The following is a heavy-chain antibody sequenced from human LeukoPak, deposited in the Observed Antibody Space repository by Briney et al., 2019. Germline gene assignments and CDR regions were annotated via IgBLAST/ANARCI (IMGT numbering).Heavy chain of an antibody. V-gene: IGHV1-69*13. CDR3: ARSRGRIEDYYYMDV. D-gene: IGHD3-10*01. CDR2: IIPIFGTA. J-gene: IGHJ6*03. Sequence: GASVKVSCKASGGTFSSYAISWVRQAPGQGLEWMGGIIPIFGTANYAQKFQGRVTITADESTSTAYMELSSLRSEDTAVYYCARSRGRIEDYYYMDVWGKGTTVTISS. CDR1: GGTFSSYA.